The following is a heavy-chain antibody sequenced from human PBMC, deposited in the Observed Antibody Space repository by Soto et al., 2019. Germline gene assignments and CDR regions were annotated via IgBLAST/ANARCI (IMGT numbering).Heavy chain of an antibody. D-gene: IGHD3-10*01. Sequence: QVQLQQWGAGLLKPSETLSLTCAVYGGSFSGYYWSWIRQPPGKGLEWIGEINHSGSTNYNPSLKSRVTISVDTSKNQFSLKLSSVTAADTAVYYCARVFGSGSYYNGWGQGTLVTVSS. CDR3: ARVFGSGSYYNG. CDR1: GGSFSGYY. CDR2: INHSGST. V-gene: IGHV4-34*01. J-gene: IGHJ4*02.